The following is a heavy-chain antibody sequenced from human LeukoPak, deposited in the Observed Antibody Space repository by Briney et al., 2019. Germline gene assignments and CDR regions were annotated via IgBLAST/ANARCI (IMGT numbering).Heavy chain of an antibody. Sequence: GGSLRLSCAASGFTFSSYGMHWVRQAPGKGLEWVAFIRYDGSNKYYADSVKGRFTISRDNSMNTLYLQMNSLRAEDTAVYYCAKGRSGIVVAGLNYWGQGTLGTVSS. J-gene: IGHJ4*02. CDR3: AKGRSGIVVAGLNY. V-gene: IGHV3-30*02. CDR2: IRYDGSNK. CDR1: GFTFSSYG. D-gene: IGHD6-19*01.